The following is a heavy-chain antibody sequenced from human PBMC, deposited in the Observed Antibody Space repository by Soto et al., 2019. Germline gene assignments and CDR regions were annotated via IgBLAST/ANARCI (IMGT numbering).Heavy chain of an antibody. CDR2: ITHRGSP. CDR3: ARIPGSDYSDPHDF. Sequence: KTSETLSLTCAVYGGSFSGYHWTWIRQPPGRGLEWIGEITHRGSPNYNPSLKSRVTISIDMSKNQFSLNLGSVTAADTAVYYCARIPGSDYSDPHDFWGQGTLVTVSS. V-gene: IGHV4-34*01. CDR1: GGSFSGYH. D-gene: IGHD4-17*01. J-gene: IGHJ4*02.